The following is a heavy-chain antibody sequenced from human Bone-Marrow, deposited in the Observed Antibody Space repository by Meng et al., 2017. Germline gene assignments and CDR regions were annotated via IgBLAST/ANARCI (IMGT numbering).Heavy chain of an antibody. V-gene: IGHV3-74*01. CDR3: AQLGTTDY. J-gene: IGHJ4*02. CDR1: GFKLRSYW. CDR2: INIDGSST. D-gene: IGHD6-13*01. Sequence: VPPVGFWGALLQPGGALRLSCVASGFKLRSYWMHWVRQAPGKGLVWVSRINIDGSSTIYADSVEGRFTISRDNAKNTLYLQMNSLRVDDTAVYYCAQLGTTDYWGQGALVTVSS.